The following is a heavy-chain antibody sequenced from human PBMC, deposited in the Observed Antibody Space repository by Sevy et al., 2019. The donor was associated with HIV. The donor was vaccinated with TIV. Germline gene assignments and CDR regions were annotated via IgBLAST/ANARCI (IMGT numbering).Heavy chain of an antibody. J-gene: IGHJ6*02. CDR1: GLTFGEYA. Sequence: GGSLRLSCGVSGLTFGEYAMHWVRQAPGKGLEWVALISFDGSKHYYADSVGGRFTISRDNSKNTLYLQMNGLRAEDTAAYYCAKPLPKYSYYYGMDVWGQGTTVTVSS. CDR3: AKPLPKYSYYYGMDV. V-gene: IGHV3-30*18. D-gene: IGHD2-21*01. CDR2: ISFDGSKH.